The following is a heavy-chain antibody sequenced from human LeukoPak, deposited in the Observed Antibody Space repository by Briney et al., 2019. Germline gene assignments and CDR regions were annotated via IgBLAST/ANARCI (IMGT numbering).Heavy chain of an antibody. CDR1: GYTFTSYA. V-gene: IGHV1-3*01. CDR3: ARDEPYYYDSSGTPTNWYFDL. D-gene: IGHD3-22*01. Sequence: ASVKVSCKASGYTFTSYAMHWVRQAPGQRLEWMGWINAGNGNTKYSQKFQGRVTITRDTSASTAYMELSSLRSEDTAVYYCARDEPYYYDSSGTPTNWYFDLWGRGTLVTVSS. CDR2: INAGNGNT. J-gene: IGHJ2*01.